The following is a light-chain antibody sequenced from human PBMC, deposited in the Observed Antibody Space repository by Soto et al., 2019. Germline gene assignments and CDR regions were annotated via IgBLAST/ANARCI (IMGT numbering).Light chain of an antibody. CDR2: GIS. CDR1: ETVNSN. CDR3: QQYNNWLT. Sequence: EIVMTQSPATLSVSPGERATLSCRASETVNSNLAWYQQKPGQAPSLLIYGISTRATDIPARFSGSGSGTEFTLTISSLQSEDFAVYYCQQYNNWLTFGQGTRLEI. J-gene: IGKJ5*01. V-gene: IGKV3-15*01.